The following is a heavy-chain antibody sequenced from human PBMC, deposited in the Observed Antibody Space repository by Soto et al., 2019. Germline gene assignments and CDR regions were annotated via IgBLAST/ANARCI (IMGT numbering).Heavy chain of an antibody. CDR3: AKQSDDAGVDDY. D-gene: IGHD2-8*01. CDR2: ISDDGTSE. Sequence: PGGSLRLSCVASGFSFKNYVMQWIRQAPGKGLEWVALISDDGTSEYYANSVNGRFTISRDNSKNTLYLQMVRLRPEDTAVYYRAKQSDDAGVDDYCGLGSLVTVSS. V-gene: IGHV3-30*18. J-gene: IGHJ4*02. CDR1: GFSFKNYV.